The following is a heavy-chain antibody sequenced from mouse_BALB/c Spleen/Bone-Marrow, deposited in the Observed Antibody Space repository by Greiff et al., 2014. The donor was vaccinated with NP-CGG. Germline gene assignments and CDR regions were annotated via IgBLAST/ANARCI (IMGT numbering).Heavy chain of an antibody. CDR3: ARQGYGYDGFDY. CDR2: ISSGGSYT. D-gene: IGHD2-2*01. J-gene: IGHJ2*01. Sequence: EVNLVESGGDLVKPGGSLKLSCAASGFTFSSYGMSWVRQTPDKRLEWVATISSGGSYTYYPDSVKGRFTISRDNAKNTLYLQMSSLKSEDTAMYYCARQGYGYDGFDYWGQGTTLPVSS. CDR1: GFTFSSYG. V-gene: IGHV5-6*01.